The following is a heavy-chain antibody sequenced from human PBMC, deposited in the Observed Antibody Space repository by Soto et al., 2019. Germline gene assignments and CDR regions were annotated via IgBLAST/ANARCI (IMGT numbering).Heavy chain of an antibody. D-gene: IGHD1-7*01. J-gene: IGHJ5*01. V-gene: IGHV3-30*18. CDR1: GFTFSEYG. CDR2: ISDDQTDK. CDR3: VKDPYSGELAGHLTWFDT. Sequence: HPGGSLRLSCVVSGFTFSEYGMHWVRQAPGKGLEWLAGISDDQTDKYYTDSVKGRVIISRDNSKSTLHLQMNSLRVEDTGVYYCVKDPYSGELAGHLTWFDTWGHGTLVTVSS.